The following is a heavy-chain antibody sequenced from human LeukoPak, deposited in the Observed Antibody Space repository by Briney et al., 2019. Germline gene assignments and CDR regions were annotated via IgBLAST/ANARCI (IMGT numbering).Heavy chain of an antibody. CDR2: IFYSGST. D-gene: IGHD2-2*02. CDR1: GGSISSYY. V-gene: IGHV4-59*08. CDR3: ARHFGYCSSTSCYNYFDY. J-gene: IGHJ4*02. Sequence: SETLSLTCTVSGGSISSYYWSWIRQPPGKDLEWFGFIFYSGSTNYNPSLKSRVTISVDTSKNQFSLKLSSVTAADTAVYYCARHFGYCSSTSCYNYFDYWGQGTLVTVSS.